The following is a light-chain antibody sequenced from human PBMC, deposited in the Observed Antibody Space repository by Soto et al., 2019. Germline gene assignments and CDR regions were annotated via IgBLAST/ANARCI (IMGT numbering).Light chain of an antibody. V-gene: IGLV2-14*03. CDR1: HNDIGTYDY. J-gene: IGLJ1*01. Sequence: LTQPTSVSVSPGQSITISCTGNHNDIGTYDYVSWYQQHPGRAPRLLIHGVTTRPSGISGRFSASKSGLTASLTISGLQLEDEADYYCSSFTSNRIDVFGPGTKV. CDR3: SSFTSNRIDV. CDR2: GVT.